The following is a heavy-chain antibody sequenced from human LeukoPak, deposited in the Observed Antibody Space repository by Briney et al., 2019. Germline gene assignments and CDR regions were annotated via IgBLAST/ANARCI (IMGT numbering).Heavy chain of an antibody. Sequence: KSSETLSLTCTVSGGSISSYYWSWIRQPPGKGLERIGYIYYSGSTNYNPSLKSRVTISVDTSKNQFSLKLSSVTAADTAVYYCASRPTFYYGSGSYTRRFYDYWGQGTLVTVSS. CDR2: IYYSGST. J-gene: IGHJ4*02. D-gene: IGHD3-10*01. V-gene: IGHV4-59*08. CDR1: GGSISSYY. CDR3: ASRPTFYYGSGSYTRRFYDY.